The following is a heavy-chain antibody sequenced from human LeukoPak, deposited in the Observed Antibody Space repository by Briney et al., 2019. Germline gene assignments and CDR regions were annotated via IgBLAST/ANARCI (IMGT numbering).Heavy chain of an antibody. J-gene: IGHJ2*01. V-gene: IGHV3-23*01. D-gene: IGHD1-26*01. Sequence: SGGSLRLSCAASRFTFSRYAMSWVRQAPGKGLEWVAGISGDGDTTYHAESVTGRFDISRDNSKDTLLQMNALRAEDTAVYFCAKRELLGNWYFALWGRGTLVTVSS. CDR3: AKRELLGNWYFAL. CDR1: RFTFSRYA. CDR2: ISGDGDTT.